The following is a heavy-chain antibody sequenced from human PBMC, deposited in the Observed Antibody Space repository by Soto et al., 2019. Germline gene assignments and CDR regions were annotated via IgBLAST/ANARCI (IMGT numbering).Heavy chain of an antibody. J-gene: IGHJ6*02. CDR2: TNDSGNT. V-gene: IGHV4-59*12. CDR1: GGSITSYH. CDR3: ARMKGTSLAYYYYGMDV. D-gene: IGHD1-1*01. Sequence: SETLSPTCIVSGGSITSYHWSWIRQFPLNGLEWIGETNDSGNTNYNPSLKSRVTISVDTSKNQFSLKLSSVTAADTAVYYCARMKGTSLAYYYYGMDVWGQGTTVTVSS.